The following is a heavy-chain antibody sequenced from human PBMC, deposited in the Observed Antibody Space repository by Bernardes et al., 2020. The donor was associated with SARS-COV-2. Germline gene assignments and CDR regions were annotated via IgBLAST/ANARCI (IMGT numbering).Heavy chain of an antibody. CDR3: ARHGRDTIFGVVIILGGFDY. CDR2: IYYSGST. D-gene: IGHD3-3*01. CDR1: GGSISSSSYY. J-gene: IGHJ4*02. V-gene: IGHV4-39*01. Sequence: QTLSLTCTVSGGSISSSSYYWGWIRQPPGKGLEWIGSIYYSGSTYYNPSLKSRVTISVDTSKNQFSLKLSSVTAADTAVYYCARHGRDTIFGVVIILGGFDYWGQGTLVTVSS.